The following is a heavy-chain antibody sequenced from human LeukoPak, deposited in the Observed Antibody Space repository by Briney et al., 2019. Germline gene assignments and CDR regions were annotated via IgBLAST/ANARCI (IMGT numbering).Heavy chain of an antibody. J-gene: IGHJ4*02. V-gene: IGHV1-2*02. D-gene: IGHD3-10*01. Sequence: ASVKVSCKASGDTFTGYYMHWVRQAPGQGLEWMGWINPNSGGTNYAQKFQGRVTMTRDTSISTAYMELSRLRSDDTAVYYCARSYGSGSSYFDYWGQGTPVTVSS. CDR2: INPNSGGT. CDR3: ARSYGSGSSYFDY. CDR1: GDTFTGYY.